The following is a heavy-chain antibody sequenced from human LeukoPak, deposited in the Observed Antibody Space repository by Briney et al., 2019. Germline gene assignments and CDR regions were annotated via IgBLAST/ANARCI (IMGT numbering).Heavy chain of an antibody. V-gene: IGHV3-53*01. CDR3: SAAHDRYYYYGMDV. D-gene: IGHD2-2*01. CDR2: IYSGGST. J-gene: IGHJ6*04. Sequence: GGSLRLSCAASGFTVSSNYMSWVRQAPGKGLEWVSVIYSGGSTYYAASVKGRFTISRDNSKNTLYLQMNSLRAEDTAVYYCSAAHDRYYYYGMDVWGKGTTVTVSS. CDR1: GFTVSSNY.